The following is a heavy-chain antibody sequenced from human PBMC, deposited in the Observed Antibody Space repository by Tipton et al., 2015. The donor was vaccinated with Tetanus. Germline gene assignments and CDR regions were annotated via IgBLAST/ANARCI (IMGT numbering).Heavy chain of an antibody. CDR2: INHSGST. CDR3: ARGKYSSGWK. V-gene: IGHV4-34*01. CDR1: GGSFSGYY. J-gene: IGHJ4*02. Sequence: TLSLTCAVYGGSFSGYYWSWIRQPPGKGLEWIGEINHSGSTNYNPSLKSRVTISVDTSKNQFSLKLSSVTAADTAVYYCARGKYSSGWKWGQGTLVTVSS. D-gene: IGHD6-19*01.